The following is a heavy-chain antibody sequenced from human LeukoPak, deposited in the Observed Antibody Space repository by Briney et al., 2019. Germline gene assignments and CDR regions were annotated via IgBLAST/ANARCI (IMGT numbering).Heavy chain of an antibody. CDR1: GFTFSSYA. D-gene: IGHD3-22*01. CDR3: AKPTYYYDSSGYWAFDI. J-gene: IGHJ3*02. Sequence: GGSLRLSCAASGFTFSSYAMSWVRQAPGKGREGVSAISVSGGSTDYADSVKGRFTISSDNSKNTLYMQMNSLRAEDTAVYYCAKPTYYYDSSGYWAFDIWGQGTMVTVSS. CDR2: ISVSGGST. V-gene: IGHV3-23*01.